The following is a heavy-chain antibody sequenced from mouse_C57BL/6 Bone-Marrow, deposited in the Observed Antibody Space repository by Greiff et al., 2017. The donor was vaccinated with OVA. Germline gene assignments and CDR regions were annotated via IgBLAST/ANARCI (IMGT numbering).Heavy chain of an antibody. V-gene: IGHV1-54*01. CDR1: GYAFTNYL. CDR2: INPGSGGT. Sequence: QVQLKESGAELVRPGTSVKVSCKASGYAFTNYLIEWVKQRPGQGLEWIGVINPGSGGTNYNEKFKGKATLTADKSSSTAYMQLSSLTSEDSAVYFCARWGGAYYFDYWGQGTTLTVSS. CDR3: ARWGGAYYFDY. J-gene: IGHJ2*01.